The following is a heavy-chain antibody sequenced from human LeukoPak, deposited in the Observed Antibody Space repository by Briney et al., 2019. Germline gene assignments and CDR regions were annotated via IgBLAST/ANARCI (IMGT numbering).Heavy chain of an antibody. D-gene: IGHD6-13*01. J-gene: IGHJ1*01. Sequence: PSETLSLTCTVSGGSISSYYWSWIRQPPGKGLEWIGSIYYSGSTYYNPSLKSRVTISVDTSKNQFSLKLSSVTAADTAVYYCASIIAAAVYFQHWGQGTLVTVSS. CDR3: ASIIAAAVYFQH. CDR2: IYYSGST. CDR1: GGSISSYY. V-gene: IGHV4-39*07.